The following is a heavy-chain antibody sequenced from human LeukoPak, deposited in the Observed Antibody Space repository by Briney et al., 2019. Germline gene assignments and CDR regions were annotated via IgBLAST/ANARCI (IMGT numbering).Heavy chain of an antibody. CDR2: TSGRGDYT. CDR1: GFTFSKYA. CDR3: AIDTQEYRSDWFIRYFDL. J-gene: IGHJ5*02. D-gene: IGHD3-9*01. Sequence: PGGSLRLSCAASGFTFSKYAISWVRQAPGKGLEWVSATSGRGDYTYYADSVKGRFTISRDNSKNTVHLQMSSLRVEDTAVYYCAIDTQEYRSDWFIRYFDLWGQGTLVSVSS. V-gene: IGHV3-23*01.